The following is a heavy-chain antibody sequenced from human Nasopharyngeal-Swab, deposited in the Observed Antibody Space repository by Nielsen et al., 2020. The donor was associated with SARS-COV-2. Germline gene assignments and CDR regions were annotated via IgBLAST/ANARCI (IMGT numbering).Heavy chain of an antibody. Sequence: ASEVSCKVSGHTLTQLSMNWVRQAPGGGLEWMGAFDPEDGETIYAQKFQGRVTMTEDTSTDTAYLELSRLTSDDTAVYYCATEEGSGTYSVNYFDYWGQGTLVTVSS. CDR2: FDPEDGET. J-gene: IGHJ4*02. CDR1: GHTLTQLS. CDR3: ATEEGSGTYSVNYFDY. D-gene: IGHD1-26*01. V-gene: IGHV1-24*01.